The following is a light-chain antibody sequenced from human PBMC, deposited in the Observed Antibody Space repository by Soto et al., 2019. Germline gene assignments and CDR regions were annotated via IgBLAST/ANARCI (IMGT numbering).Light chain of an antibody. CDR1: QGISSY. CDR2: AAS. Sequence: AIRMHQSPSSLSTATGDRVPITCRASQGISSYLAWYQQKPGKAPKLLIYAASTLQSGVPSRFSGSGSGTDFTLTISCLQSEDFATYYCQQYYSYPYTFGQGTKVDI. V-gene: IGKV1-8*01. CDR3: QQYYSYPYT. J-gene: IGKJ2*01.